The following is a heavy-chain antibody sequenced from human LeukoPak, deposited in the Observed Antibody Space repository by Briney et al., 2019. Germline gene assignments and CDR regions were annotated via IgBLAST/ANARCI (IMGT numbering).Heavy chain of an antibody. CDR1: GFTSTDYY. Sequence: PGGSLRLSCAASGFTSTDYYMNWIRQAPGKGLEWVSYISSGGSTIYYADSVKGRFTISRDNAKNSLYLQMNSLRAEDTAVYYCARDLSGSNHVLDYWGQGTLVTVSS. J-gene: IGHJ4*02. D-gene: IGHD3-10*01. V-gene: IGHV3-11*04. CDR3: ARDLSGSNHVLDY. CDR2: ISSGGSTI.